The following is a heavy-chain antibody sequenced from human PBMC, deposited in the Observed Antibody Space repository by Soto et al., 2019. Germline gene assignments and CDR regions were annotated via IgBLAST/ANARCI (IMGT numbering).Heavy chain of an antibody. CDR2: IVVGNSNT. V-gene: IGHV1-58*01. D-gene: IGHD3-22*01. Sequence: QMQLVQSGPEVKKPGTSVKVSCKASGFTFISSAVQWVRQARGQRLEWIGWIVVGNSNTNYAQKIQETVTITRDMSTNTAYMELSSLRSEDTAVYYCAARVGYDSSGYVFDYWGQGTLVTVSS. J-gene: IGHJ4*02. CDR3: AARVGYDSSGYVFDY. CDR1: GFTFISSA.